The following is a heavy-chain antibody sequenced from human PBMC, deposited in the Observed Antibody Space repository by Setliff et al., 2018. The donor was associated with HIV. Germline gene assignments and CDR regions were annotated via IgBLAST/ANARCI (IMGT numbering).Heavy chain of an antibody. Sequence: GASVKVSCKASGYIFTSYGISWVRQAPGQWLEWMGWISAYNGNTNYAQKFQGRVSMTIDTSTSTAYMGLRSLRPDDTAVYFCARDPSSGIYYDSSGQYFQNWGQGTLVTVSS. CDR2: ISAYNGNT. D-gene: IGHD3-22*01. CDR1: GYIFTSYG. V-gene: IGHV1-18*01. CDR3: ARDPSSGIYYDSSGQYFQN. J-gene: IGHJ1*01.